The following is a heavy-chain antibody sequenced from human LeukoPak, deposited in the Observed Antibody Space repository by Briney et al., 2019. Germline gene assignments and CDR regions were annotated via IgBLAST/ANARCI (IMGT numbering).Heavy chain of an antibody. CDR3: AMTTQYQLLSFDY. V-gene: IGHV5-51*01. CDR2: IYPGDSDT. J-gene: IGHJ4*02. Sequence: GESLKISCKGSGYSFTSYWIGWMRQMPGKGLEWMGIIYPGDSDTRYSPSFQGQVTISADKSISTAYLQWSSLKASDTAMYYCAMTTQYQLLSFDYWGQGTLVTVSS. CDR1: GYSFTSYW. D-gene: IGHD2-2*01.